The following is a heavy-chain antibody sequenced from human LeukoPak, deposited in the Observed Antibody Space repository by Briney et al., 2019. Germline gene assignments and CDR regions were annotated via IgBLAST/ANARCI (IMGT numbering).Heavy chain of an antibody. V-gene: IGHV3-9*03. CDR1: GFTFDDYA. CDR2: ISWNSGSI. Sequence: PGGSLRLSCAASGFTFDDYAMHWVRQAPGKGLEWVSGISWNSGSIGYADSVKGRFTISRDNAKNSLYLQMNSLRAEDMALYYCAKAVAGTYQHGFFDYWGQGTLSPSPQ. D-gene: IGHD6-19*01. J-gene: IGHJ4*02. CDR3: AKAVAGTYQHGFFDY.